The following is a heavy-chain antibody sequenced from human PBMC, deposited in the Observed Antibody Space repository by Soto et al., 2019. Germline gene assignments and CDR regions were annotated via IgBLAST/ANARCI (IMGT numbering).Heavy chain of an antibody. CDR1: GGTFSSYA. J-gene: IGHJ4*02. CDR2: IIPIFGTA. D-gene: IGHD6-13*01. Sequence: SVKVSCKASGGTFSSYAISWVRQAPGQGLEWMGGIIPIFGTANYAQKFQGRVTITADESTSTAYMELSSLRSEDTAVYYCAREGVTVSSGIAAAGFDYWGQGTLVTVSS. V-gene: IGHV1-69*13. CDR3: AREGVTVSSGIAAAGFDY.